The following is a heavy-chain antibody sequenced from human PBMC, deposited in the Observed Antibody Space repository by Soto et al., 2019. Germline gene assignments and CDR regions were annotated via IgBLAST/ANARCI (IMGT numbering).Heavy chain of an antibody. J-gene: IGHJ1*01. CDR2: IYWNDDK. V-gene: IGHV2-5*01. Sequence: QITLRESGPTLVKPTQTLTLTCTFSGFSLSTSGVGVGWIRQPPGKALEWLALIYWNDDKRYSPSLRSRLTITKDTSKIQVVLTMTNMEPVDTATYDCADGDPAYYDSSTYYRGTYFHHRGQGTLVTVTS. CDR1: GFSLSTSGVG. D-gene: IGHD3-22*01. CDR3: ADGDPAYYDSSTYYRGTYFHH.